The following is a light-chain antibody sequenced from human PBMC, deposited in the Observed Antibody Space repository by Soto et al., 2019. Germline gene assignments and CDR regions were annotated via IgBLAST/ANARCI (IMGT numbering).Light chain of an antibody. V-gene: IGLV3-21*04. CDR2: YDS. J-gene: IGLJ2*01. Sequence: SYELTRPPSVSVAPGKTARITCGGNNIGSKSVHWYQQKPGQAPVLVIYYDSDRPSGIPERFSGSNSGNTATLTVSRVEAGDKADYYCQVWDSSSDHPKVFGGGTKLTVL. CDR3: QVWDSSSDHPKV. CDR1: NIGSKS.